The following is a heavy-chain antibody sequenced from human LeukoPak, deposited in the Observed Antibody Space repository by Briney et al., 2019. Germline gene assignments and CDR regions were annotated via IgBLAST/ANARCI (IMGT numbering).Heavy chain of an antibody. CDR3: ARDRPLEGSNYYYYYMDV. Sequence: ASVKVSCKASGYTFTSYGISWVRQAPGQGLEGMGWISAYNGNTNYAQKLQGRVTMTTDTSTSTAYMELRSLRSDDTDVYYCARDRPLEGSNYYYYYMDVWGKGTTVTVSS. V-gene: IGHV1-18*01. CDR1: GYTFTSYG. CDR2: ISAYNGNT. D-gene: IGHD3-10*01. J-gene: IGHJ6*03.